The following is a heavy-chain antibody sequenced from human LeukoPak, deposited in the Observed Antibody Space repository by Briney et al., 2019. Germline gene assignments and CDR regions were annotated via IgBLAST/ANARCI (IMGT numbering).Heavy chain of an antibody. CDR3: ARDNIWFGELLPYYFDY. D-gene: IGHD3-10*01. J-gene: IGHJ4*02. Sequence: PSETLSLTCTVSGGSISSYYWSWIRQPAGKGLEWIGRIYTSGSTNYNPSLKNRVTMSVDTSKNQFSLKLSSVTAADTAVYYCARDNIWFGELLPYYFDYWGQGTLVTVSS. CDR2: IYTSGST. V-gene: IGHV4-4*07. CDR1: GGSISSYY.